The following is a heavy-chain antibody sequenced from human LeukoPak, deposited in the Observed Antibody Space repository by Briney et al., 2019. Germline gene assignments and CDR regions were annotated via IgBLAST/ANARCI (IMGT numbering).Heavy chain of an antibody. D-gene: IGHD6-13*01. Sequence: PGGSLRLSCAASGFTFSSYGMHWVRQAPGKGLEWVAVIWYDGSNKYYADSVKGRFTISRDNSENTLYLQMNSLRAEDTAVYYCARRSRSDAFDIWGQGTMVTVSS. CDR3: ARRSRSDAFDI. V-gene: IGHV3-33*01. J-gene: IGHJ3*02. CDR2: IWYDGSNK. CDR1: GFTFSSYG.